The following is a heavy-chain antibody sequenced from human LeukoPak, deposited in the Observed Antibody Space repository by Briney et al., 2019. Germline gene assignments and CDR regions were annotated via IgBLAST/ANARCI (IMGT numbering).Heavy chain of an antibody. CDR1: EYPFTAYE. D-gene: IGHD1-14*01. CDR2: VHPDTGYA. V-gene: IGHV1-8*01. Sequence: ASVKVSCKTSEYPFTAYEINWVRQAAGQGLEWMGWVHPDTGYADYAQKFQGRVTMTSDTSISTAYMELSSLRSDDTAVYFCARGPRNDPWGQGTLVTVSS. CDR3: ARGPRNDP. J-gene: IGHJ5*02.